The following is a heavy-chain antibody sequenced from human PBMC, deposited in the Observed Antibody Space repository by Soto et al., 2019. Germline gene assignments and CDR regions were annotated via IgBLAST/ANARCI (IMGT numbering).Heavy chain of an antibody. J-gene: IGHJ3*01. V-gene: IGHV3-74*01. CDR2: IRGDGSST. Sequence: GGSLRLSCAASEFTFRRYWMHWVRQSPGQGLVWVSRIRGDGSSTNYADSLKGRFTITRANVNNTVYLQIDTVITADTAVYYSTRSLPATSGAFDRWGQGTMVTVS. D-gene: IGHD7-27*01. CDR1: EFTFRRYW. CDR3: TRSLPATSGAFDR.